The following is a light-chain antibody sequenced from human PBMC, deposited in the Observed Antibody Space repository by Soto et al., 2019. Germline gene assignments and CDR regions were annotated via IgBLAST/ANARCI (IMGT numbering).Light chain of an antibody. CDR1: SSDVGGYNY. CDR2: DVN. V-gene: IGLV2-8*01. CDR3: SSYAGGNNYV. Sequence: QSVLTQPPSASGSPGQSVTISCTGTSSDVGGYNYVSWYQHRPGKAPKRMIYDVNKRPSGVPDRFSGSKSGNTASLTVSGLQAEDEADYYCSSYAGGNNYVFGTGTKVTDL. J-gene: IGLJ1*01.